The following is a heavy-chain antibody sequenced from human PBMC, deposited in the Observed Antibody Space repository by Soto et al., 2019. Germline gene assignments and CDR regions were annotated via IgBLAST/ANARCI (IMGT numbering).Heavy chain of an antibody. V-gene: IGHV3-23*01. J-gene: IGHJ4*02. CDR1: GFTFSSYA. CDR2: ISGSGGST. D-gene: IGHD5-18*01. CDR3: AKDRVALDVDTAMVCFDY. Sequence: EVQLLESGGGLVQPGGSLRLSCAASGFTFSSYAMSWVRQAPGKGLEWVSAISGSGGSTYYADSVKGRFTISRDNSKNTLYLQMNSLRAEDTAVYYCAKDRVALDVDTAMVCFDYWGQGTLVTVSS.